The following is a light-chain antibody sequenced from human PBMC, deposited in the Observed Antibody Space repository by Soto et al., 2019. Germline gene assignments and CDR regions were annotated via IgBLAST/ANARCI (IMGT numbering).Light chain of an antibody. CDR2: YDS. CDR3: QVWDSSSVV. V-gene: IGLV3-21*04. Sequence: SYELTQPPSVSVAPGQTARIPCGGNNIGSKNVHWYQQKPGQAPVLVISYDSDRPSGIPERFSGSNSGNTATLTISRVEAGDEAGYYCQVWDSSSVVFGGGTKLTVL. CDR1: NIGSKN. J-gene: IGLJ2*01.